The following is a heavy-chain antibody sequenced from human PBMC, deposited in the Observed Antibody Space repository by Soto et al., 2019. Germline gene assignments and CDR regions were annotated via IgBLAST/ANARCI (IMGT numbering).Heavy chain of an antibody. CDR2: IIPIFGTA. CDR3: ARRPRDHSSSSSLEFDY. D-gene: IGHD6-6*01. V-gene: IGHV1-69*13. CDR1: GGTFSSYA. Sequence: ASVKVSCKASGGTFSSYAISWVRQAPGQGLEWMGGIIPIFGTANYAQKFQGRVTITADESTSTAYMELSSLRSEDTAVYYCARRPRDHSSSSSLEFDYWGQGTLVTVSS. J-gene: IGHJ4*02.